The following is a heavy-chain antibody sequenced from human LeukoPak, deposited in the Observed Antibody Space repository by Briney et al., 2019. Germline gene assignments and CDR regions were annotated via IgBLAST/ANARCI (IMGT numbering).Heavy chain of an antibody. Sequence: PGGSLRLSCAASGFTFTNSAMSWVRQAPGKGLEWVSAVSGSGDTTYYADSVKGRFTISRDNSKNTVYLQMNSLRAEDTAVYYCAKEASGYSFSVSWGQGTLVAVSS. D-gene: IGHD1-26*01. CDR2: VSGSGDTT. CDR1: GFTFTNSA. J-gene: IGHJ5*02. CDR3: AKEASGYSFSVS. V-gene: IGHV3-23*01.